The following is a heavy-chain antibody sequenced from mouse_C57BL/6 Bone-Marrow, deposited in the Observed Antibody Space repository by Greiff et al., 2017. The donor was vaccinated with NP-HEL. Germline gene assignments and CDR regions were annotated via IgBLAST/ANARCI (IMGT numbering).Heavy chain of an antibody. D-gene: IGHD1-1*01. CDR1: GFNIKDDY. CDR3: TTRGIYTTVVEDWYFDV. CDR2: IDPENGDT. V-gene: IGHV14-4*01. Sequence: EVKLMESGAELVRPGASVKLSCTASGFNIKDDYMHWVKQRPEQGLEWIGWIDPENGDTEYASKFQGKATITADTSSNTAYLQLSSLTSEDTAVYYCTTRGIYTTVVEDWYFDVWGTGTTVTVSS. J-gene: IGHJ1*03.